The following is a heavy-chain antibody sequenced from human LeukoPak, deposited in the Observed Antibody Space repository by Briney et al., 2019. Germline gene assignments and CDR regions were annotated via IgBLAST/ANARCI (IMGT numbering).Heavy chain of an antibody. CDR2: IKQDGSEK. J-gene: IGHJ4*02. V-gene: IGHV3-7*03. D-gene: IGHD6-19*01. CDR1: GFTFNSYV. Sequence: GGSLRLSCAGSGFTFNSYVMHWVRQAPGKGLEWVANIKQDGSEKYYVDSVKGRFTISRDNAKNSLYLQMNSLRAEDTAVYYCARDDSSGHTDYWGQGTLVTVSS. CDR3: ARDDSSGHTDY.